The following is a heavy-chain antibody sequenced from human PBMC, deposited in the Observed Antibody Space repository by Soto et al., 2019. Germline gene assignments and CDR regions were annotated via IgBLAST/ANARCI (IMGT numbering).Heavy chain of an antibody. CDR3: ANSFSPSGTNWHSHFDH. D-gene: IGHD1-7*01. V-gene: IGHV3-23*01. Sequence: EVQLLESGGGLVQPGGSLRLSCATSGFTFSNFATSWVRLAPGRGLEWVSAISSPGRNVYYAASVKGRFTISRDNSKNTVCLHISSRRAEDTAIYYCANSFSPSGTNWHSHFDHWGQGALVTVSS. CDR1: GFTFSNFA. J-gene: IGHJ4*02. CDR2: ISSPGRNV.